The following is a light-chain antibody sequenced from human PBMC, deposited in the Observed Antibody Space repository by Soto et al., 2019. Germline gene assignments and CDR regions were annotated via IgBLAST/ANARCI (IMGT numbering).Light chain of an antibody. CDR1: GSDVGGDNY. J-gene: IGLJ3*02. Sequence: QSVLTQPASVSGAPGQSITIACTGTGSDVGGDNYVSSSQQHPGKAPKLMIYEVSNRPSGVSNRFSGSKSGNTASRTISGLQAEDEAEYYCSSYTSSSSLTWVFGGGTKLTVL. CDR2: EVS. V-gene: IGLV2-14*01. CDR3: SSYTSSSSLTWV.